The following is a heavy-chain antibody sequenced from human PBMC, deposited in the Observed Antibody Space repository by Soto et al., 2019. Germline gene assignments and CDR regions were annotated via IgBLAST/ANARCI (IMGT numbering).Heavy chain of an antibody. CDR2: ISPGSRYP. CDR3: VRGGGGGLFDP. J-gene: IGHJ5*02. CDR1: GFTFGDSY. Sequence: PGGSLRLSCAVSGFTFGDSYMSLIRQAPGKGLEWLSYISPGSRYPAYADSVKGRFTISRDNAKRSLYLQMMSLTAEDTAIYCCVRGGGGGLFDPWGQGTMFTIYS. D-gene: IGHD2-15*01. V-gene: IGHV3-11*06.